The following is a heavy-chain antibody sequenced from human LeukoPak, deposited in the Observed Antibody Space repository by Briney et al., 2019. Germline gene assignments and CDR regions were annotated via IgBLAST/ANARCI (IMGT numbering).Heavy chain of an antibody. Sequence: PSETLSLTCTVSGGYISSYYWSWIRQPPGKGLEWIGYIFNSGSTNYNRSLKSRVTILVDTSKNHFSLTLNPVASPDPALYFCALGDCSSTSCYVFDYWGQGTLVTVSS. CDR1: GGYISSYY. J-gene: IGHJ4*02. V-gene: IGHV4-59*01. D-gene: IGHD2-2*01. CDR2: IFNSGST. CDR3: ALGDCSSTSCYVFDY.